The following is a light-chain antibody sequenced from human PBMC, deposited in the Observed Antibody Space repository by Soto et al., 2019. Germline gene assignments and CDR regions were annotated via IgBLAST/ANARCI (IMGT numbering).Light chain of an antibody. V-gene: IGKV1-5*03. CDR3: QQYESYPMT. CDR2: KAS. Sequence: DSQMTQYPSTLSASIGDRVTITCRAGQSISSWLAWYQQKPGKAPQLLISKASTLQSGVPPRFSGSGSGTEFALTISSLQPDDFATYYCQQYESYPMTFGGGTKVEIK. CDR1: QSISSW. J-gene: IGKJ4*01.